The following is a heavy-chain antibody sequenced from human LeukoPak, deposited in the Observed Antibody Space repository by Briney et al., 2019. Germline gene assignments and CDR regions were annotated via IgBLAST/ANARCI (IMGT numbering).Heavy chain of an antibody. CDR1: GFTFSSYG. CDR3: AKGRVAPGAFDV. D-gene: IGHD2-21*01. J-gene: IGHJ3*01. Sequence: PGGSLRLSCAASGFTFSSYGMHWVRQAPGKGLEWVAVIWYDGSNKYYADSVKGRFTISRDNSKNTLYLQMNSLRAEDTAVYYCAKGRVAPGAFDVWGQGTMVTVSS. CDR2: IWYDGSNK. V-gene: IGHV3-33*06.